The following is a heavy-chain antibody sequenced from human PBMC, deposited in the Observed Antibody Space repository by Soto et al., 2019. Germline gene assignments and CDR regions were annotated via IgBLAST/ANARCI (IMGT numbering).Heavy chain of an antibody. D-gene: IGHD3-3*01. V-gene: IGHV1-18*04. CDR1: GYTFTGYG. J-gene: IGHJ3*02. Sequence: ASVKVSCKASGYTFTGYGISWVRQAPGQGLEWMGWISAYNGNTNYAQKLQGRVTMTTDTSTSTAYMELRSLRSDDTAVYYCARVLGRRITIFGVVIDAFDIWGQGTMVTVSS. CDR3: ARVLGRRITIFGVVIDAFDI. CDR2: ISAYNGNT.